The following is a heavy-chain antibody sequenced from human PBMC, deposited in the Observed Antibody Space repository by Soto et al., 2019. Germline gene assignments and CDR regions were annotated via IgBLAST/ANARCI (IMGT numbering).Heavy chain of an antibody. CDR3: ARVLTNLVGATTDYYYGMDV. V-gene: IGHV1-69*02. CDR2: IIPILGIA. Sequence: SVKVSCKASGGTFSSYSISWVRQAPGQGLEWMGRIIPILGIANYAQKFQGRVTITADESTSTAYMELSSLRSEDTAVYYCARVLTNLVGATTDYYYGMDVWGQGTTVTVSS. J-gene: IGHJ6*02. CDR1: GGTFSSYS. D-gene: IGHD1-26*01.